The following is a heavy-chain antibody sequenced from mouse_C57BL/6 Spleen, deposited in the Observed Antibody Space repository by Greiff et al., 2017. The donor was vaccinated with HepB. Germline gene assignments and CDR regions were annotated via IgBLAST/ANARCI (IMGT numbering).Heavy chain of an antibody. CDR1: GYTFTDYE. J-gene: IGHJ2*01. V-gene: IGHV1-15*01. Sequence: VQLQQSGAELVRPGASVTLSCKASGYTFTDYEMHWVKQTPVHGLEWIGAIDPETGGTAYNQKFKGKAILTADKSSSTAYMELRSLTSEDSAVYYCTRIYDYDVDYWGQGTTLTVSS. CDR2: IDPETGGT. CDR3: TRIYDYDVDY. D-gene: IGHD2-4*01.